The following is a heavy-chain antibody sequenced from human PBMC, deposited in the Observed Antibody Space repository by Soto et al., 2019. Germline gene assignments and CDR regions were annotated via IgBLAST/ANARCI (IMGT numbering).Heavy chain of an antibody. D-gene: IGHD6-13*01. CDR2: IYYSGST. Sequence: QLQLQESGPGLVKPSETLSLTCTVSGGSISSSSYYWGWIRQPPGKGLEWIGSIYYSGSTYYNPSLKSRVTISVDTSKNQFSLKLSSVTAADTAVYYCARHGRGFIAAAENWFDPWGQGTLVTVSS. J-gene: IGHJ5*02. CDR3: ARHGRGFIAAAENWFDP. V-gene: IGHV4-39*01. CDR1: GGSISSSSYY.